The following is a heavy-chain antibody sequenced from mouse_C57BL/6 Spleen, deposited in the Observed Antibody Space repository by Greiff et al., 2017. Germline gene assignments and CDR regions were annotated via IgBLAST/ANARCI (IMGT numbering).Heavy chain of an antibody. J-gene: IGHJ3*01. CDR1: GYTFTSYW. D-gene: IGHD4-1*01. CDR3: AREDWDGAWFAC. Sequence: QVQLQQPGAELVRPGSSVKLSCKASGYTFTSYWLHWVKQRPIQGLEWIGNIDPYDSETHYNQKFKDKATLTVDKSSSTAYMQLRSLASEDSAIYYCAREDWDGAWFACWGQGTLVTVAA. CDR2: IDPYDSET. V-gene: IGHV1-52*01.